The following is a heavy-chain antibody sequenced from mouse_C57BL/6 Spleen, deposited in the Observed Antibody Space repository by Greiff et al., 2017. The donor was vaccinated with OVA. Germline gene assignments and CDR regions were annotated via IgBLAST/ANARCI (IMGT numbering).Heavy chain of an antibody. V-gene: IGHV10-1*01. CDR2: IRRNSNNSAS. J-gene: IGHJ4*01. CDR1: GFSFNTYS. D-gene: IGHD2-1*01. Sequence: EVLLVESGGGLVQPKGSLKLSCAASGFSFNTYSMNWVRQAPGKGLEWVARIRRNSNNSASYYADSVKDRFTISRAASESMLYLQMNNLKAEDTAMYCCGRVRGNWAMDYWGQGTSVTVSS. CDR3: GRVRGNWAMDY.